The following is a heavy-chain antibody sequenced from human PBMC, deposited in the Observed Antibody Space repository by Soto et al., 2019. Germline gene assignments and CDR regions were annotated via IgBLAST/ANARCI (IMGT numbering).Heavy chain of an antibody. CDR1: GFTFSSYW. J-gene: IGHJ5*02. CDR2: INSDGSST. D-gene: IGHD6-19*01. CDR3: ARPGSSGWSRGSWVWFDP. Sequence: GGSLRLSCAASGFTFSSYWMHWVRQAPGKGLVWVSRINSDGSSTSYADSVKGRFTISRDNAKNTLYLQMNSLRAEDTAVYYCARPGSSGWSRGSWVWFDPWGQGTLVTVSS. V-gene: IGHV3-74*01.